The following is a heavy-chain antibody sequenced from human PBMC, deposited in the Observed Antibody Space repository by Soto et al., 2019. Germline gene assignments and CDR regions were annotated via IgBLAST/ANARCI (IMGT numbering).Heavy chain of an antibody. V-gene: IGHV3-30*18. J-gene: IGHJ5*02. CDR2: ISYDGSHK. CDR3: AKDLGLDASASYPYH. D-gene: IGHD3-10*01. CDR1: GFTFSGFG. Sequence: QVQLVESGGGVVQPGRSLRLSCAASGFTFSGFGMHWVRHTPGKGLEWLAVISYDGSHKLHADSVQGRFTISRDNSKNTLYLQMNRLRTEDTAVYYCAKDLGLDASASYPYHWGQGTLVSVSS.